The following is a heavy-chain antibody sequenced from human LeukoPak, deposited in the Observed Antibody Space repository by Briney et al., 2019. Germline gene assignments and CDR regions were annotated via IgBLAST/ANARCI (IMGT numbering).Heavy chain of an antibody. CDR3: AKINLGWIDY. Sequence: GGTLTLSCTVSGFTFSTYGMTWVRQAPGKGLEWVSSISGSGGSTFYADSVKGRFIISRDNSNNTLYLQMNTLRVEDAALYYCAKINLGWIDYWGQGTLITVSS. J-gene: IGHJ4*02. D-gene: IGHD6-19*01. CDR2: ISGSGGST. V-gene: IGHV3-23*01. CDR1: GFTFSTYG.